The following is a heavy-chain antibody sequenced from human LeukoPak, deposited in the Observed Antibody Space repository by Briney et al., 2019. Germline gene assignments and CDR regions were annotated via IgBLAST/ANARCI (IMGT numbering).Heavy chain of an antibody. V-gene: IGHV1-2*02. D-gene: IGHD3-22*01. Sequence: ASVKVSCKASGYTFTGYYMHWVRQAPGQGLEWMGWINPNSGGTNYAHKLQGRVTMTRDTSISTAYMELSRLRSDDTAVYYCARGRNYYDSSGYFPWGQGTLVTVSS. CDR3: ARGRNYYDSSGYFP. J-gene: IGHJ5*02. CDR2: INPNSGGT. CDR1: GYTFTGYY.